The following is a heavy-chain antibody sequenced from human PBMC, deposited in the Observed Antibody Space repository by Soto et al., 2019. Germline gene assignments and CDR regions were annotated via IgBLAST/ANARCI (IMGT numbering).Heavy chain of an antibody. Sequence: QVQLVQSGAEVKQPGSSVKVSCKASGGTFSSYTISWVRQAPGQGLEWMGRIIPILGIANYAQKFQGRVTITADKSTSTAYMELSSLRSEDTAVYYCARASDYYYGMDVWGQGTTVTVSS. CDR3: ARASDYYYGMDV. V-gene: IGHV1-69*02. CDR1: GGTFSSYT. CDR2: IIPILGIA. J-gene: IGHJ6*02.